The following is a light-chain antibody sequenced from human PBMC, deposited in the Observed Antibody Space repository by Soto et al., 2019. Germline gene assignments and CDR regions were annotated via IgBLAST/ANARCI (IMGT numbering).Light chain of an antibody. CDR3: QQYGSSPPVT. CDR1: RTVSSNY. J-gene: IGKJ4*01. V-gene: IGKV3-20*01. CDR2: GAT. Sequence: EIVLTQSPGTLSLSPGERAALSCRASRTVSSNYLAWYQVKPGQAPRLVIYGATDRATGIPDRFSGSGSGTDFTLTINRVEPEDFAVYYCQQYGSSPPVTFGGGTKVEMK.